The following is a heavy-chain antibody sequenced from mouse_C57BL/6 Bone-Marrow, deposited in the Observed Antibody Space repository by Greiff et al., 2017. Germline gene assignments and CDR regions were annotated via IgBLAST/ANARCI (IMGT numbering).Heavy chain of an antibody. D-gene: IGHD1-1*01. Sequence: VQLQQSGPELVKPGASVKISCKASGYTFTDYYMNWVKQSHGKSLEWIGDINPNNGGTSYNQKFKGKATLTVDKSSSTAYMELRSLTSEDSAVYDCARYVYYCGSSYPHYWGQGTSVTVSS. J-gene: IGHJ4*01. V-gene: IGHV1-26*01. CDR1: GYTFTDYY. CDR3: ARYVYYCGSSYPHY. CDR2: INPNNGGT.